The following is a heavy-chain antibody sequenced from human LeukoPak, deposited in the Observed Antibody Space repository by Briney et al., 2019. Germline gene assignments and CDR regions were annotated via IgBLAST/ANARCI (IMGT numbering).Heavy chain of an antibody. J-gene: IGHJ4*02. D-gene: IGHD3-22*01. Sequence: ASVKVSCKASGYTFTNYGISWVRQAPGQGLEWMGWISVYSGNTNYAQNLQGRVTMTTDTSTSTAYMELRSLRSDDTAVYYCARVRIVEPFDYWGQGTLVTVSS. CDR2: ISVYSGNT. CDR3: ARVRIVEPFDY. CDR1: GYTFTNYG. V-gene: IGHV1-18*01.